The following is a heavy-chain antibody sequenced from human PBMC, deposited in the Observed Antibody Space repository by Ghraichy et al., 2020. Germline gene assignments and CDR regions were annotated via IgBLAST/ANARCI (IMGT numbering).Heavy chain of an antibody. J-gene: IGHJ6*02. V-gene: IGHV4-61*01. D-gene: IGHD5-12*01. CDR1: GGSVSSGSYY. CDR3: ARSARGYKDGMDV. CDR2: IYYSGST. Sequence: TLSLTCTVSGGSVSSGSYYWSWIRQPPGKGLEWIGYIYYSGSTNYNPSLKSRVTISVDTSKNQFSLKLSSVTAADTAVYYCARSARGYKDGMDVWGQGTTVTVSS.